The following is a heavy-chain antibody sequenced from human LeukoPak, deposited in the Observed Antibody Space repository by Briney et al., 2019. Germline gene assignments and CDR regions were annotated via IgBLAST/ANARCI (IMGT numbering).Heavy chain of an antibody. Sequence: GGSLRLSCAASGFSFSNYWMTWVRQAPGKGREWVANIKQDGSEKYYVDSVKGRFTISRDNAKNSLYLQMNSLRAEDTAVYYCARDVTYWGQGTLVTVSS. D-gene: IGHD2-21*02. CDR1: GFSFSNYW. V-gene: IGHV3-7*01. J-gene: IGHJ4*02. CDR3: ARDVTY. CDR2: IKQDGSEK.